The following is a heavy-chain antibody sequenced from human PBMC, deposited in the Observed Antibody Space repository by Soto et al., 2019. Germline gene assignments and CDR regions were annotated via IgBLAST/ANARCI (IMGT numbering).Heavy chain of an antibody. CDR3: ARDLPRGGGNHVGN. J-gene: IGHJ4*02. CDR1: GYTFTGYY. V-gene: IGHV1-2*04. D-gene: IGHD2-15*01. CDR2: INPNSGGT. Sequence: ASVKVSCKASGYTFTGYYMHWVRQAPGQGLEWMGWINPNSGGTNYAQKFQGWVTMTRDTSISTAYMELSRLRSDDTAVYYCARDLPRGGGNHVGNWGQGALVTVSS.